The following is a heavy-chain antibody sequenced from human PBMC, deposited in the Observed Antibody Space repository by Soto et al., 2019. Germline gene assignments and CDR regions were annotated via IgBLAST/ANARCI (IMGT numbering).Heavy chain of an antibody. Sequence: SETLSLPCTASGGTISSYYWSWIRQPPGKGLEWIGYIYYSGSTNYNPSLKSRVTISVDTSKNQFSLKLSSVTAADTAVYYCARDRYDILAPYCFGMDVWGQGATVTVSS. CDR2: IYYSGST. D-gene: IGHD3-9*01. CDR1: GGTISSYY. CDR3: ARDRYDILAPYCFGMDV. V-gene: IGHV4-59*01. J-gene: IGHJ6*02.